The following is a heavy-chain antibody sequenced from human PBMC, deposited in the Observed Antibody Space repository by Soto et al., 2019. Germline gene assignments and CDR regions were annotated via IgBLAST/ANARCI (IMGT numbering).Heavy chain of an antibody. V-gene: IGHV4-59*01. D-gene: IGHD6-13*01. CDR2: IYYSGST. J-gene: IGHJ3*02. Sequence: SETLSLTCTVSGGSISSYYWSWIRQPPGKGLEWIGYIYYSGSTNYNPSLKSRVTISVDTSKNQFSLKLSSVTAADTAVYYCARDRAAAGYDAFDIWGQGTMVTVSS. CDR3: ARDRAAAGYDAFDI. CDR1: GGSISSYY.